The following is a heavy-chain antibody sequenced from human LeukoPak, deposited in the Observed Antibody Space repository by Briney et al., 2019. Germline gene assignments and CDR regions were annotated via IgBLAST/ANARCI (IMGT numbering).Heavy chain of an antibody. V-gene: IGHV3-21*01. Sequence: PGGSLRLSCAASGFTFSSYSMNWVRQAPGKGLEWVSSISSSSSYIYYADSVKGRFTISRDNAKNSLYLQMNSLRAEDTAVYYCARERSSWGGYYMDVWGEGTTVTVSS. CDR3: ARERSSWGGYYMDV. CDR1: GFTFSSYS. J-gene: IGHJ6*03. D-gene: IGHD2-15*01. CDR2: ISSSSSYI.